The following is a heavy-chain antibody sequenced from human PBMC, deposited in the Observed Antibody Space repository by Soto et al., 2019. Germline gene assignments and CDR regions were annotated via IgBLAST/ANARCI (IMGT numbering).Heavy chain of an antibody. D-gene: IGHD2-15*01. CDR3: ARVVATRYYYYYGMDV. Sequence: ASVKVSCKASGYTFTSYDINWVRQATGQGLEWMGWMNPNSGNTGYAQKFQGRVTMTRNTSISTAYMELSSLRSEDTAVYYCARVVATRYYYYYGMDVCGQGTTVTVSS. J-gene: IGHJ6*02. V-gene: IGHV1-8*01. CDR2: MNPNSGNT. CDR1: GYTFTSYD.